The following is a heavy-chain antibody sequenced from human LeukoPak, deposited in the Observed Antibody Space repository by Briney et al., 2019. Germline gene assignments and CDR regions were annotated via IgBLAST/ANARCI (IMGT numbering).Heavy chain of an antibody. J-gene: IGHJ4*02. D-gene: IGHD6-13*01. CDR2: ISYDGSNQ. V-gene: IGHV3-30*18. Sequence: GRSLRLSCAASGFTFSNYGMHWVRQAPGKGLEWVALISYDGSNQYFADSVKGRFTIYRDNSKNTLYLQMHSLRAEDTAVYSCAKDNVAAAGRYFDYWGQGTLVTVSS. CDR1: GFTFSNYG. CDR3: AKDNVAAAGRYFDY.